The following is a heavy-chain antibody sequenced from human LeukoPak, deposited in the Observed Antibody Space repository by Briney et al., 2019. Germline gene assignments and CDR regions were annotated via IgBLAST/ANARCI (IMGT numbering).Heavy chain of an antibody. CDR3: ARQVVAVAGTGYFDY. CDR2: IYYSGST. D-gene: IGHD6-19*01. Sequence: SETLSLTCTVSVGSIRSSSYYWGWIRQPPGKGLEWIGSIYYSGSTYHNASLKSRGTISVDTSKNQFSLKLNSVTAADTAVYFCARQVVAVAGTGYFDYWGQGTLVTVSS. V-gene: IGHV4-39*01. CDR1: VGSIRSSSYY. J-gene: IGHJ4*02.